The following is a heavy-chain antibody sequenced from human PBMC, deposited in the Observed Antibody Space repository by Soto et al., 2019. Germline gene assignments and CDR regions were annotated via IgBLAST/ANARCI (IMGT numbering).Heavy chain of an antibody. Sequence: GGSLRLFCAASGFSFSYYTMNWVRRAPGKGLEWVALIIPSATTYYADPVKGRFTISRDNSKNTVSLEMNSLKSADTAVYYCAKERIGIQGRFDSWGPGTLVTVYS. CDR1: GFSFSYYT. J-gene: IGHJ4*02. CDR2: IIPSATT. CDR3: AKERIGIQGRFDS. V-gene: IGHV3-23*01. D-gene: IGHD3-3*01.